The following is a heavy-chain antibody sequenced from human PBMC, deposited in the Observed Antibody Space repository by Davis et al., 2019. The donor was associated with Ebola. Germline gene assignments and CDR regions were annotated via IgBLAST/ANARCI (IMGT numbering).Heavy chain of an antibody. CDR2: IYSGGST. Sequence: GESLKISCAASGFTVSSNYMSWVRQAPGKGLEWVSVIYSGGSTYYADSVKGRFTISRHNSKNTLYLQMNSLRAEDTAVYYCARAMTRHLGMDVWGQGTTVTVSS. CDR3: ARAMTRHLGMDV. J-gene: IGHJ6*02. V-gene: IGHV3-53*04. CDR1: GFTVSSNY.